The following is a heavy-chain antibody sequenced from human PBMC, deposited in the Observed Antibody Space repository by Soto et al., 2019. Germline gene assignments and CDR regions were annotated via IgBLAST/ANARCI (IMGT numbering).Heavy chain of an antibody. V-gene: IGHV1-69*13. Sequence: SVKVSCKASGGSFSSYAISWVRQAPGQGLEWMGAINPIFGAAHYAQKFQGRVTITADEITSTAYMELTGLSSDDTAVYFCAREGRHFDYWGQGTLVTVSS. J-gene: IGHJ4*02. CDR2: INPIFGAA. CDR3: AREGRHFDY. CDR1: GGSFSSYA.